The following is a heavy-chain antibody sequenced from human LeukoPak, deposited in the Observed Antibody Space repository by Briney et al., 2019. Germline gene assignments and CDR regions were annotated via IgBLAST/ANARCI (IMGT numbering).Heavy chain of an antibody. CDR3: ARGRWFGDDY. D-gene: IGHD3-10*01. J-gene: IGHJ4*02. Sequence: SQTLSLTSTVAGGSISSHYWSWIRQPPGKGLEWIGYIYYSGSTNYNPSLKSRVTISVDTSKNQFSLKLSSVTAADTAVYYCARGRWFGDDYWGQGTLVTVSS. CDR1: GGSISSHY. CDR2: IYYSGST. V-gene: IGHV4-59*11.